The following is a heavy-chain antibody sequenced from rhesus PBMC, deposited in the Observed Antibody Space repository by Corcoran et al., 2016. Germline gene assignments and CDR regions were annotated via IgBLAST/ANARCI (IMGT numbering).Heavy chain of an antibody. CDR1: GGSISSSY. V-gene: IGHV4-169*02. J-gene: IGHJ4*01. D-gene: IGHD6-25*01. CDR2: IYGSGSST. Sequence: QLQLQESGPGLVKPSETLSVTCAVSGGSISSSYWSWIRQAPGKGLEWIGYIYGSGSSTNSNPSLKSRVTLSVDTSKNQLSLKLSSVTTADTAVYYCAREMYSGSWTWDYWGQGVLVTVSS. CDR3: AREMYSGSWTWDY.